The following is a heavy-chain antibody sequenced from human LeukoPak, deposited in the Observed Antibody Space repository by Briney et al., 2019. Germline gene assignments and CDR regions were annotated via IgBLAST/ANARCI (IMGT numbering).Heavy chain of an antibody. V-gene: IGHV3-66*01. D-gene: IGHD2-2*01. CDR3: AREVRARDLYYYYGMDV. CDR2: IYSGGST. Sequence: GGSLRLSCAASGFTVSNNYMSWVRQAPGKGLEWVSVIYSGGSTYYADSVKGRFTISRDNSKNTLYFQMNSLRAEDTAVYYCAREVRARDLYYYYGMDVWGQGTTVTVSS. CDR1: GFTVSNNY. J-gene: IGHJ6*02.